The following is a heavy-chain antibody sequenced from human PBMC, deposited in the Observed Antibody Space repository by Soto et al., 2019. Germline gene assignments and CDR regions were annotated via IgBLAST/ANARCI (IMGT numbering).Heavy chain of an antibody. CDR1: GGSISVYY. V-gene: IGHV4-59*01. Sequence: RSLTCTISGGSISVYYWSWIRQSPGQGLEWIGYIYDSGSPYYNPSLKTRVTISADTSKNQISLKLTSATAVDTAVYFCARGVGSSPPRYWGRGTLVTVSS. D-gene: IGHD3-9*01. CDR2: IYDSGSP. CDR3: ARGVGSSPPRY. J-gene: IGHJ4*02.